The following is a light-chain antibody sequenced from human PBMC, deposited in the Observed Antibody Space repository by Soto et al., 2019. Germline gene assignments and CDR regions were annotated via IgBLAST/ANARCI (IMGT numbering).Light chain of an antibody. CDR1: SSDIGGHDR. Sequence: QSALTQPRSVSGSPGQSVTISCTGTSSDIGGHDRVSWYQQYPGKAPKLMIYDVTKRPSGVPDRFSGSKSGNTASLTISGLQAEEEGDYYCCSHAARFTWVFGGGTKINV. CDR2: DVT. V-gene: IGLV2-11*01. J-gene: IGLJ3*02. CDR3: CSHAARFTWV.